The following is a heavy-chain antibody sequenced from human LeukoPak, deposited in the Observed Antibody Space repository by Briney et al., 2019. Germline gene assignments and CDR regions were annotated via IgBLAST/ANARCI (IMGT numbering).Heavy chain of an antibody. V-gene: IGHV4-59*01. J-gene: IGHJ4*02. D-gene: IGHD3-22*01. CDR2: MYYSGST. Sequence: ASETLSLTCTVSSGSISGYYWSWVRQPPGKGLEWIGYMYYSGSTNYNSSLKSRVTMSLDTSKSQFSLKLSSVTAADTAVYYCASARPAPRVDSGYYLYWGQGKLVTVSS. CDR3: ASARPAPRVDSGYYLY. CDR1: SGSISGYY.